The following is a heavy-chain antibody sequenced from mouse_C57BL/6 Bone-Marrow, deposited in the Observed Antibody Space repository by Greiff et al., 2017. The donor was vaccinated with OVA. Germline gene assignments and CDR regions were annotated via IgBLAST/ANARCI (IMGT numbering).Heavy chain of an antibody. CDR1: GYTFTGYW. CDR2: ILPGSGST. Sequence: QVQLQQSGAELMKPGASVKLSCKATGYTFTGYWIEWVKQRPGHGLEWIGEILPGSGSTNYNEKFKGKATFTADTSSNTAYMQLSSLTTEDSASYYGAREGVLRYHWYFDVWGTGTTVTVSS. CDR3: AREGVLRYHWYFDV. D-gene: IGHD1-1*01. J-gene: IGHJ1*03. V-gene: IGHV1-9*01.